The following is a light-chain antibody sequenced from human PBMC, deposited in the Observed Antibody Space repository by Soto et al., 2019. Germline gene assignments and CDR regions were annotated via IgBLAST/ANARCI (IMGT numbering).Light chain of an antibody. Sequence: EIVLTQSPGTLSLSPGDSATLSCRTSQSLRSTFVAWYQQKRGQAPRLLIYGASSRATGIPDRFSGSGSGTDFTLTISRLEPEDFSVYYCHQYGTAPLTFGPGTKVDIK. CDR1: QSLRSTF. J-gene: IGKJ3*01. CDR3: HQYGTAPLT. CDR2: GAS. V-gene: IGKV3-20*01.